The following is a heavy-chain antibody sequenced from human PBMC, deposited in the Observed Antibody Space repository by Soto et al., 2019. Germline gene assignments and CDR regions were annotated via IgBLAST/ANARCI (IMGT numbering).Heavy chain of an antibody. CDR2: IYYSGST. J-gene: IGHJ4*02. CDR3: ARVNDFWSLIDY. Sequence: SETLSLTCTVSGGSISSYYWSWIRQPPGKGLEWIGYIYYSGSTNYNPSLKSRVTISVDTSKNQFSLKLSSVTAADTAVYDGARVNDFWSLIDYWGQGTLVTVSS. D-gene: IGHD3-3*01. CDR1: GGSISSYY. V-gene: IGHV4-59*01.